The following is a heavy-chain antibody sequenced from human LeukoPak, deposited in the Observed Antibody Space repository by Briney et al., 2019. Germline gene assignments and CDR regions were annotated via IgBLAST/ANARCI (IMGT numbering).Heavy chain of an antibody. Sequence: PSETLSLTCTVSGGSISSYYWSWIRQPPGKGLEWIGYISYSGNTNYNPSLKSRVTMSVDTSKNQFSLKVSSVTAADTAVYYCARGGVPAALDYYYMNVWGKGTTVTVSS. D-gene: IGHD2-2*01. V-gene: IGHV4-59*01. CDR2: ISYSGNT. CDR3: ARGGVPAALDYYYMNV. J-gene: IGHJ6*03. CDR1: GGSISSYY.